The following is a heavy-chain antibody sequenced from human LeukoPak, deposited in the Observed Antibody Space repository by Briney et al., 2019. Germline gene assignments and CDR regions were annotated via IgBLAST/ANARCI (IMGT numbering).Heavy chain of an antibody. V-gene: IGHV3-23*01. CDR2: ISASGHYT. J-gene: IGHJ6*03. Sequence: GGSLRLSCEASGFTFSNSAMAWVRQAPGKGLEWVSGISASGHYTYNADSGKGRFTISRDNSKNTLYLQMNSLRAEDTALYFCVKDGSWGNYYFYFYIDVWGKGTTVTVSS. CDR1: GFTFSNSA. CDR3: VKDGSWGNYYFYFYIDV. D-gene: IGHD3-16*01.